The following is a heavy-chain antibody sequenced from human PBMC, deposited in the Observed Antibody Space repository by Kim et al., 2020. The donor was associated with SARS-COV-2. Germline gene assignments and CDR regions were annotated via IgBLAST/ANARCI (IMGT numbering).Heavy chain of an antibody. Sequence: SVKVSCKASGGTFSSYAISWVRQAPGQGLEWMGGIIPIFGTANYAQKFQGRVTITADESTSTAYMELSSLRSEDTAVYYCARGGYGDYSGGPDPYYYYGMDVWGQGTTVTVSS. J-gene: IGHJ6*02. D-gene: IGHD4-17*01. V-gene: IGHV1-69*13. CDR2: IIPIFGTA. CDR1: GGTFSSYA. CDR3: ARGGYGDYSGGPDPYYYYGMDV.